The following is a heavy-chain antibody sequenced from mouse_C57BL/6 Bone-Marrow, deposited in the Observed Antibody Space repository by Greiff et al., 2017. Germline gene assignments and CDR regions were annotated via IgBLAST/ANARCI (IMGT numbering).Heavy chain of an antibody. Sequence: EVKLVESGGGLVQPGGSLKLSCAASGFTFSDYYMYWVRQTPEKRLEWVAYISNGGGSTYYPDTVKGRFTISRDNAKKTLYLQMSRLKSEDTAMYYCARQATVVATGAMDYWGQGTSVTVS. D-gene: IGHD1-1*01. CDR1: GFTFSDYY. V-gene: IGHV5-12*01. J-gene: IGHJ4*01. CDR3: ARQATVVATGAMDY. CDR2: ISNGGGST.